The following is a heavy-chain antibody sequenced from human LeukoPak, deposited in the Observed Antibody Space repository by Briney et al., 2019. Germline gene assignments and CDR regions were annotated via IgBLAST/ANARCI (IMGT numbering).Heavy chain of an antibody. J-gene: IGHJ4*02. Sequence: SETLSLTCTVSGGSISSSSYYWGWIRQPPGKGLEWIGSIYYSGSTYYNPSLKSRVTISVDTSKNQFSLKLSSVTAADTAVYYCPRRQQKMYYFDYWGQGTLVTVSS. CDR3: PRRQQKMYYFDY. CDR2: IYYSGST. D-gene: IGHD6-13*01. CDR1: GGSISSSSYY. V-gene: IGHV4-39*01.